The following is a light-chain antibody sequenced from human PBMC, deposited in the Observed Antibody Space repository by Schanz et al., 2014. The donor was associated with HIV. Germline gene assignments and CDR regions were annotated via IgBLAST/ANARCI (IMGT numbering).Light chain of an antibody. CDR2: EVT. J-gene: IGLJ3*02. CDR3: CSCSTTNTGT. V-gene: IGLV2-8*01. Sequence: QSALTQPPSASGSPGQSVTITCTGTSSDVGGYDFVSWYQQHPGKAPKLMIYEVTKRPLGVPNRFSGSKSGNTASLTVSGLQAEDEADYYCCSCSTTNTGTFGGGTKLTVL. CDR1: SSDVGGYDF.